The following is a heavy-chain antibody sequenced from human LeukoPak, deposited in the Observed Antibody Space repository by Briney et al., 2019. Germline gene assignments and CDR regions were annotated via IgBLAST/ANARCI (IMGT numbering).Heavy chain of an antibody. CDR1: GYTFTGYY. J-gene: IGHJ4*02. V-gene: IGHV1-2*02. CDR2: INPNSGGT. D-gene: IGHD2-2*02. CDR3: ARDPVVVPAAILDY. Sequence: ASVKVSCKASGYTFTGYYMHWVRQAPGQGLEWMGLINPNSGGTNYAQKFQGRVTMTRDTSISTAYMELSRLRSDDTAVYYCARDPVVVPAAILDYWGQGTLVTVSS.